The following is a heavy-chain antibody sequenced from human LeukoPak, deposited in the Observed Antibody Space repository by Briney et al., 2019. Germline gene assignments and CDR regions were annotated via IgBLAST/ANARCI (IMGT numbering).Heavy chain of an antibody. J-gene: IGHJ4*02. V-gene: IGHV3-74*01. Sequence: PGGSLRLSCAASEFTFSRHWMHWVRQAPGKGLVWVSRINPDGSITNYADPVKGRFTVSRDNSKNTLYLQMNSLRAEDTAVYYCAKDRGYCSGGSCYYFDYWGQGTLVTVSS. D-gene: IGHD2-15*01. CDR1: EFTFSRHW. CDR2: INPDGSIT. CDR3: AKDRGYCSGGSCYYFDY.